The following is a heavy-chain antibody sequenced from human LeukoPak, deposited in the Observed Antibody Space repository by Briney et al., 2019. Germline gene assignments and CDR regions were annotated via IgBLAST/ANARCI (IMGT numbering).Heavy chain of an antibody. Sequence: SVKVSCKASGGTFSSYAISWVRQAPGQGLEWMGRIIPILGIANYAQKFQGRVTITADKSTSTAYMELSSLRSEDTAVYYCARDGDSGSWEPTPDYWGQGTLVTVSS. CDR2: IIPILGIA. CDR1: GGTFSSYA. CDR3: ARDGDSGSWEPTPDY. V-gene: IGHV1-69*04. D-gene: IGHD3-10*01. J-gene: IGHJ4*02.